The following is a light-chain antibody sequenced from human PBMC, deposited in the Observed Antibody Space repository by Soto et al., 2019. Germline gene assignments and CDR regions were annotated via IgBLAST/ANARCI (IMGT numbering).Light chain of an antibody. CDR2: DVS. Sequence: QSVLTQPRSVSGSPGQSVTISCTGTSRDVGGYNSVSWYQQHPGKALKLMIYDVSQRPSGVPDRFSGSKSGNTASLTISGLQPEDEADYFCCSYAGTYSYVFGTGTKVTVL. V-gene: IGLV2-11*01. CDR1: SRDVGGYNS. J-gene: IGLJ1*01. CDR3: CSYAGTYSYV.